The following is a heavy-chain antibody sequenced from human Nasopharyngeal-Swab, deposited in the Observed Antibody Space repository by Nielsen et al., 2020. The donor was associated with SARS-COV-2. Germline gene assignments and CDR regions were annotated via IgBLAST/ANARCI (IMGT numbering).Heavy chain of an antibody. J-gene: IGHJ6*02. CDR1: GCSISSYY. D-gene: IGHD3-10*01. CDR2: IYYSGST. Sequence: SETLSLTCTVSGCSISSYYWSWIRQPPGKGLEWIGYIYYSGSTNYNPSLKSRVTITVDTSKNQFSLKLSPVTAADTAVYYCARDRYYGSGSYPYGMDVWGQGTTVTVSS. CDR3: ARDRYYGSGSYPYGMDV. V-gene: IGHV4-59*13.